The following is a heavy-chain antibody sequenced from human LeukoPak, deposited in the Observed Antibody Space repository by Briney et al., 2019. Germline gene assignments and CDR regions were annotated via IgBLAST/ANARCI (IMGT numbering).Heavy chain of an antibody. J-gene: IGHJ3*02. CDR1: GGSISSGDYY. CDR2: IYQSGSA. CDR3: ARNSYYDNSGEGAFDI. V-gene: IGHV4-30-2*01. D-gene: IGHD3-22*01. Sequence: SETLSLTCIVSGGSISSGDYYWSWIRQPPGRGLEWIGYIYQSGSASYNPSLQSRVTISMDKSKNQFSLNLNSVTAADTAVYYCARNSYYDNSGEGAFDIWGQGTMVTVSS.